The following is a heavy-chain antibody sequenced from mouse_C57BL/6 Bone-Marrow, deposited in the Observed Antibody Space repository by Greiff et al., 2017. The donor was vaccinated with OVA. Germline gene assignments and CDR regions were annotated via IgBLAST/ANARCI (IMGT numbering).Heavy chain of an antibody. CDR3: ARQEYYGSSSPRAMDY. V-gene: IGHV5-15*01. D-gene: IGHD1-1*01. CDR1: GFTFSDYG. CDR2: ISNLAYSL. Sequence: EVQRVASGGGLVQPGGSLKLSCAASGFTFSDYGMAWVRQAPRKGPEWVAFISNLAYSLYYAATVTGRFTISRENAKNTRYLERSSLRAEDTAMYYCARQEYYGSSSPRAMDYWGQGTSVTVSS. J-gene: IGHJ4*01.